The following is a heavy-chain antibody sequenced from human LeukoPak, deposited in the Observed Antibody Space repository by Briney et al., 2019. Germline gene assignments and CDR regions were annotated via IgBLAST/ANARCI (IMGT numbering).Heavy chain of an antibody. CDR3: TRGTMMVGP. J-gene: IGHJ5*02. D-gene: IGHD3-22*01. CDR2: IYYSGST. Sequence: SGTLSLTCTVSGGSLSNYYWSWIRQPPGKGLEWIGYIYYSGSTTYNPSLKSRATISVDTSRNQFSLRLSSVTAADTAVYYCTRGTMMVGPWGQGTLVTVSS. V-gene: IGHV4-59*01. CDR1: GGSLSNYY.